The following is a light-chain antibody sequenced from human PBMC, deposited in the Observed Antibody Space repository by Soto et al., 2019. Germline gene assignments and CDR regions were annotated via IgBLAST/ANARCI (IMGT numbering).Light chain of an antibody. J-gene: IGKJ5*01. Sequence: DIQMTQSPSTLSASVGDRVTITCRASQSISSWLAWYQQKPGKAPELLIYDASILQSGVPSRFSGSGSGTDFTLTISSLQPDDFATYYCQQFNSFPITFGQGTRLEIK. CDR1: QSISSW. CDR3: QQFNSFPIT. V-gene: IGKV1-5*01. CDR2: DAS.